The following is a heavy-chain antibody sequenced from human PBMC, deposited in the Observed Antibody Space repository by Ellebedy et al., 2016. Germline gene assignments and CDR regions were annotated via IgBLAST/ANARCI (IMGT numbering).Heavy chain of an antibody. CDR3: ARDRGRYDSSGYYSYFGY. D-gene: IGHD3-22*01. CDR1: GFTFGTYS. CDR2: ITSSSSYI. Sequence: GESLKISXAASGFTFGTYSMNWVRQAPGKGLEWVSSITSSSSYIYYADSLKGRFTISRDNAKNSLFLQMNSLRAEDTAVYYCARDRGRYDSSGYYSYFGYWGQGTLVTVSS. V-gene: IGHV3-21*01. J-gene: IGHJ4*02.